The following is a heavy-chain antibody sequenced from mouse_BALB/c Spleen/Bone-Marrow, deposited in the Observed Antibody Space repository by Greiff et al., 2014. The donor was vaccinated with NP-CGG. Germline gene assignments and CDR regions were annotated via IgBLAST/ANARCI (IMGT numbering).Heavy chain of an antibody. D-gene: IGHD1-1*01. CDR1: GYTFTNYW. J-gene: IGHJ4*01. CDR2: INPTNGRS. Sequence: VQLQESGAELVKPGASVKLSCEASGYTFTNYWMHWVNQRPGQGLELIGEINPTNGRSNYNEKFKSKATLTVDKSSSTAYMQLSSLTSEDSAVYYCARRGDYYGAMDYWGQGTSVAVSS. CDR3: ARRGDYYGAMDY. V-gene: IGHV1S81*02.